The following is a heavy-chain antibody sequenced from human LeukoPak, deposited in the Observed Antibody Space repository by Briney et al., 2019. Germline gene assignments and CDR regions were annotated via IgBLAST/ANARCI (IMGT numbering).Heavy chain of an antibody. D-gene: IGHD2-21*01. V-gene: IGHV4-59*01. J-gene: IGHJ6*03. CDR2: ISYSGST. CDR3: AKDKTYGRLQFSYMDL. Sequence: SGTLSLTCTVSGGSISSYYWSWIRQPPGKGLEWIGYISYSGSTNYNPSLKSRVTISVDKSKNQFSLKLSSVTAADTAVYYCAKDKTYGRLQFSYMDLWGKGTTVTVSS. CDR1: GGSISSYY.